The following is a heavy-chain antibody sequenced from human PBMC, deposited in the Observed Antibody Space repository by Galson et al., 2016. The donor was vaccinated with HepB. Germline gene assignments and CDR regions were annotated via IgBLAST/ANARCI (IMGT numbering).Heavy chain of an antibody. CDR2: ISGFGGST. Sequence: SLRLSCAASGFTLSNYAMNWVRQAPGEGLEWVSAISGFGGSTYYADSVQGRFTISRDSSNNTLCLKMDSLRAEDTTVYYCAKEGSIFGLLITPFVNSGQGTLVTVSS. D-gene: IGHD3/OR15-3a*01. V-gene: IGHV3-23*01. CDR1: GFTLSNYA. CDR3: AKEGSIFGLLITPFVN. J-gene: IGHJ4*02.